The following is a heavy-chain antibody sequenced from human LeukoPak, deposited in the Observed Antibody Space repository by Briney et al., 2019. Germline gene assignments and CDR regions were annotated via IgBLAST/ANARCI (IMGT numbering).Heavy chain of an antibody. D-gene: IGHD1-14*01. V-gene: IGHV1-2*02. J-gene: IGHJ3*02. CDR3: ARDNPVFQAFDI. CDR2: INPNSGGT. CDR1: GYTFTSYY. Sequence: ASVTVSCKASGYTFTSYYMHWVRQAPGQGLEWMGWINPNSGGTNYAQKFQGRVTMTRDTSISTAYMELSRLRSDDTAVYYCARDNPVFQAFDIWGQGTMVTVSS.